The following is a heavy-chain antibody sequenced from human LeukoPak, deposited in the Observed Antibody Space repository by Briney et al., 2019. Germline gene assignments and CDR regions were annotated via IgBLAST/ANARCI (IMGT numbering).Heavy chain of an antibody. V-gene: IGHV4-59*01. D-gene: IGHD6-13*01. CDR3: ARGVYIAAAQYGY. CDR2: IYYSGTT. CDR1: GGSISSYY. J-gene: IGHJ4*02. Sequence: SETLSLTCTVSGGSISSYYWSWIRQPPGKGLEWIGYIYYSGTTNYNPSLKSRVTISVDTSKNQFSLKLSSVTVADTAVYYCARGVYIAAAQYGYWGQGTLVAVSS.